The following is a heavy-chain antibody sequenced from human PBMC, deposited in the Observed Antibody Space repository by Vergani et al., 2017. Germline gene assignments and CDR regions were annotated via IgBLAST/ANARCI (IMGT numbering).Heavy chain of an antibody. V-gene: IGHV5-51*01. J-gene: IGHJ3*01. D-gene: IGHD2-21*02. Sequence: EVRLVPSGAVVKTSGASLKISCQSSGYTFTYDWIGWVRQLPGEGFEWMGVIYPDDSVAKYRPSFKGRVTLSVDLSISTAYLHWKSLEASDSAMYYCARQSTFSGGDCFSVAVEDWVQGTMVTVSS. CDR2: IYPDDSVA. CDR3: ARQSTFSGGDCFSVAVED. CDR1: GYTFTYDW.